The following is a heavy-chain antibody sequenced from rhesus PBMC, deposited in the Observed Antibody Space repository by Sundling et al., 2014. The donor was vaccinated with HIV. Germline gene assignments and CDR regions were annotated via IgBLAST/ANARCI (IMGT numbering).Heavy chain of an antibody. V-gene: IGHV3-8*01. CDR1: GFTFSSYY. CDR2: INTGGGST. CDR3: AKDMRWVQPSYGLDS. Sequence: EVQLVESGGGLVQPGGSLRLSCTGSGFTFSSYYMYWVRQAPGKGLEWVSAINTGGGSTWYTDSVKGRFTISKENAKNTLYLQMDSLRAEDTAVYYCAKDMRWVQPSYGLDSWGQGVVVTVSS. D-gene: IGHD5-24*01. J-gene: IGHJ6*01.